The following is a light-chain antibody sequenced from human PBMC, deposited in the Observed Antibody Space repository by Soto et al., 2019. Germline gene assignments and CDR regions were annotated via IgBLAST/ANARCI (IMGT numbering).Light chain of an antibody. CDR1: QSVLYSSNNKNF. CDR3: PQYYSTPH. J-gene: IGKJ2*01. CDR2: WAS. Sequence: DIVMTQSPDSLAVSLGERATINCKSSQSVLYSSNNKNFLAWYQQKPGQPPKLLIYWASTRESGVPDRFSGSGSGTDFTLTISILQAEDVAVYYCPQYYSTPHFGQGTKLEIK. V-gene: IGKV4-1*01.